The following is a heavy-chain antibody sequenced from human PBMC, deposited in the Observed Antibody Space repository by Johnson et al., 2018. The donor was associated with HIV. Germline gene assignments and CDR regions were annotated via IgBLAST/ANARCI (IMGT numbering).Heavy chain of an antibody. CDR3: ARDREQLVRYAFDI. V-gene: IGHV3-30*19. CDR1: GFTFSSYG. J-gene: IGHJ3*02. Sequence: QVQLVESGGGVVQPGRSLRLSCAASGFTFSSYGMHWVRQAPGKGLEWVAVIWYDGSNKYYADSVKGRFTISRDNSKNTLYLQMNSLGAEDTAVYYCARDREQLVRYAFDIWGQGTMVTVSS. CDR2: IWYDGSNK. D-gene: IGHD6-6*01.